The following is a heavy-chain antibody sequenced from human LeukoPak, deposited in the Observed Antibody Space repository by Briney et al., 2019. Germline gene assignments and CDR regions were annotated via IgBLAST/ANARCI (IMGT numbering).Heavy chain of an antibody. Sequence: PGGSLRLSCAASGFTFSSYSMNWVRQAPGKGLEWVSYISSSSSTIYYADSVKGRFTISRDNAKNSLYLQMNSLRAEDTAVYYCAKGGRDSSSWFAPFDYWGQGTLVTVSS. V-gene: IGHV3-48*04. CDR2: ISSSSSTI. J-gene: IGHJ4*02. CDR3: AKGGRDSSSWFAPFDY. D-gene: IGHD6-13*01. CDR1: GFTFSSYS.